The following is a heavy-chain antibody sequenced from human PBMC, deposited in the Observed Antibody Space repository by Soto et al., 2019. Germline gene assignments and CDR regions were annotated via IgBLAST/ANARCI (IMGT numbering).Heavy chain of an antibody. Sequence: PSETLSLTCTVSGGSISSYYWSWIRQPPGKGLEWIGYIYYSGSTYYNPSLKSRVTISVDTSKNQFSLKLSSVTAADTAVYYCARITAKGGYYFDYWGQGTLVTVSS. V-gene: IGHV4-30-4*01. CDR3: ARITAKGGYYFDY. D-gene: IGHD5-18*01. CDR2: IYYSGST. CDR1: GGSISSYY. J-gene: IGHJ4*02.